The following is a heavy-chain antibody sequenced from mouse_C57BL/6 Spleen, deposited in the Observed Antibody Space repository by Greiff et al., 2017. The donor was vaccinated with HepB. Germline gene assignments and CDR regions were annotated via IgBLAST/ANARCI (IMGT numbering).Heavy chain of an antibody. CDR1: GYTFTSYW. V-gene: IGHV1-61*01. CDR3: ATKLPEKFAY. J-gene: IGHJ3*01. Sequence: QVQLKQPGAELVRPGSSVKLSCKASGYTFTSYWMDWVKQRPGQGLEWIGNIYPSDSETHYNQKFKDKATLTVDKSSSTAYMQLSSLTSEDSAVYYCATKLPEKFAYWGQGTLVTVSA. CDR2: IYPSDSET. D-gene: IGHD2-1*01.